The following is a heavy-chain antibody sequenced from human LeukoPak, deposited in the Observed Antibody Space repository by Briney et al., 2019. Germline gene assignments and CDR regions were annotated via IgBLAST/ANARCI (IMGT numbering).Heavy chain of an antibody. Sequence: PGGSLRPSCAASGFTFTTYWMHWVRQAPGKGLVWVSHINSDGSITSYADSVKGRFTISRDNAKNTLYLQMNSLRAEDTAVYHCARDAVDTANAVWGQGTTVTVSS. CDR3: ARDAVDTANAV. D-gene: IGHD5-18*01. CDR2: INSDGSIT. V-gene: IGHV3-74*01. CDR1: GFTFTTYW. J-gene: IGHJ6*02.